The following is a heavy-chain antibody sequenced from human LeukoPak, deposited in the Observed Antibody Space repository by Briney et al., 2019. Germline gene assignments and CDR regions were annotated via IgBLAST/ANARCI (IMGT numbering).Heavy chain of an antibody. CDR1: AFTFSSYW. D-gene: IGHD2-21*02. V-gene: IGHV3-7*01. CDR2: IKQDGSEK. Sequence: GGSLRLSCAASAFTFSSYWMSWVRQAPGKGLEWVANIKQDGSEKYYVDSVKGRFTISRDNAKNSLYLQMNSLRAEDTAGYYCARNARDPHYWGQGTLVTVSS. J-gene: IGHJ4*02. CDR3: ARNARDPHY.